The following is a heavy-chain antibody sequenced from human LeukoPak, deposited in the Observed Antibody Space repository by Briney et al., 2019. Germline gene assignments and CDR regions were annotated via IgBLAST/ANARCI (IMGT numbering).Heavy chain of an antibody. D-gene: IGHD1-14*01. CDR2: FRTGETT. Sequence: PSETLSLTCAVSGGSLTSSNDFWTWIRQPAGKGLGWIGRFRTGETTINNPSLKSRVTISVNTSNTQFPFNLTSLDAAAPAFFSCGRGYPFDCWRQGSLVTVSS. J-gene: IGHJ4*02. V-gene: IGHV4-61*02. CDR3: GRGYPFDC. CDR1: GGSLTSSNDF.